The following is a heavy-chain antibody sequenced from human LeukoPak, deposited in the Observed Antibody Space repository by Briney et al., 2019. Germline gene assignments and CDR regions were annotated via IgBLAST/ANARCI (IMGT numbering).Heavy chain of an antibody. CDR3: AKDTWLYYFDSSGFDY. CDR2: IRYDGSNK. J-gene: IGHJ4*02. D-gene: IGHD3-22*01. V-gene: IGHV3-30*02. Sequence: GGSLRLSCAASGFTFSTYGMRWVRQAPGKGLEWVAFIRYDGSNKYYADSVKGRFTISRDNSKNTLYLQMNSLKAEDTAVYYCAKDTWLYYFDSSGFDYWGQGNLVTVSS. CDR1: GFTFSTYG.